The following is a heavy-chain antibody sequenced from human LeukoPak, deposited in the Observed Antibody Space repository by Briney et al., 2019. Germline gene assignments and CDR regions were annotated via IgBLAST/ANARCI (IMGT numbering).Heavy chain of an antibody. Sequence: SQTLSLTCAISGDSVSSNSAAWNWIRQSPSRGLEWLGRTYYWSKWYNDYAVSVKSRITINPDTSKNQFSLQLNSVTPEDTAVYYCARDQLELPYYYYGMDVWGQGTTVTVSS. CDR1: GDSVSSNSAA. V-gene: IGHV6-1*01. CDR2: TYYWSKWYN. J-gene: IGHJ6*02. CDR3: ARDQLELPYYYYGMDV. D-gene: IGHD1-7*01.